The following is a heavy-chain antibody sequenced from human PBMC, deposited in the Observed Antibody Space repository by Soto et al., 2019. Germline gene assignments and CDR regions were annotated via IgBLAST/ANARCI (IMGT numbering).Heavy chain of an antibody. V-gene: IGHV4-34*01. CDR3: AMLYDSSGYYYFDY. D-gene: IGHD3-22*01. CDR2: IYYSGST. J-gene: IGHJ4*02. Sequence: SETLSLTCAVYGGSFSGYYWSWIRQPPGKGLEWIGNIYYSGSTNYNPSLKSRVTISVDTSKNQFSLKLSSVTAADTAVYYCAMLYDSSGYYYFDYWGQGTLVTSPQ. CDR1: GGSFSGYY.